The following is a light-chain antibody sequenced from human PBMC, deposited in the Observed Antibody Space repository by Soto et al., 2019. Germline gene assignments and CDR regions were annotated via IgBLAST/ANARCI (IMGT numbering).Light chain of an antibody. V-gene: IGKV1-12*01. CDR3: QQYDSYYT. CDR1: QDIGDW. CDR2: AAS. Sequence: IQMTQSPSSVSASVGDRVSITCRASQDIGDWLAWYQQKPGKAPELLIYAASTLQSGVPSRFSGSGSGTEFTLTINSLQPDDFATYYCQQYDSYYTFGQGTKVDIK. J-gene: IGKJ2*01.